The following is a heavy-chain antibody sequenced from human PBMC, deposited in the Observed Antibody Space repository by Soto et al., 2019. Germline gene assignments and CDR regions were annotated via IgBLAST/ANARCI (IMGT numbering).Heavy chain of an antibody. J-gene: IGHJ4*02. V-gene: IGHV4-31*03. Sequence: TLSLTCSVSGGSVSSNIYYWTWIRQHPGKGPEWIGHIYYSGSTYYNPSLKSRVTISLDMSKNQFSLKLTSVSAADTAVYYCARGYDYDSGGYXFDYWGQGTLVTVSS. CDR1: GGSVSSNIYY. CDR3: ARGYDYDSGGYXFDY. CDR2: IYYSGST. D-gene: IGHD3-22*01.